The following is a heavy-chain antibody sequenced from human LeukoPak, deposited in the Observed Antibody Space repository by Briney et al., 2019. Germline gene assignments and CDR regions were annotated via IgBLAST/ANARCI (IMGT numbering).Heavy chain of an antibody. D-gene: IGHD3-9*01. CDR3: AREGDNLVSGTRRGWFDP. V-gene: IGHV4-39*07. CDR1: GGSISSYY. CDR2: IYYSGST. J-gene: IGHJ5*02. Sequence: SETLSLTCTVSGGSISSYYWGWIRQPPGKGLEWIGSIYYSGSTYYNPSLKSRVTISVDTSKNQFSLKLSSVTAADTAVYYCAREGDNLVSGTRRGWFDPWGQGTLVTVSS.